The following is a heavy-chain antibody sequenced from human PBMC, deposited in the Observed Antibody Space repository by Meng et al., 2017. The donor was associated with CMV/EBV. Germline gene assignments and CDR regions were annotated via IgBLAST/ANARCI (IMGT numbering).Heavy chain of an antibody. J-gene: IGHJ6*02. D-gene: IGHD1/OR15-1a*01. CDR3: ARVRKANTEGLYYYYGMDV. Sequence: ASVNVSCKASGYTFTSYYMHWVRQAPGQGLEWMGIINPSGGSTSYAQKFQGRVTMTRDTSTSTVYMELSSLRSEDTAVYYCARVRKANTEGLYYYYGMDVWGQGTTVTVSS. V-gene: IGHV1-46*01. CDR2: INPSGGST. CDR1: GYTFTSYY.